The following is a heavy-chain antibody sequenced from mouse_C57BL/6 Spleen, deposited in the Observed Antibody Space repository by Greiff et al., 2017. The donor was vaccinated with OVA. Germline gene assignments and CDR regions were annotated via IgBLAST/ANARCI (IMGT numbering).Heavy chain of an antibody. CDR3: TRERELLRSYAMDY. J-gene: IGHJ4*01. Sequence: DVKLQESGTVLARPGASVKMSCKTSGYTFTSYWMHWVKQRPGQGLEWIGAIYPGNSDTSYNQKFKGKAKLTAVTSASTAYMELSSLTNEDSAVYYCTRERELLRSYAMDYWGQGTSVTVSS. CDR2: IYPGNSDT. D-gene: IGHD1-1*01. V-gene: IGHV1-5*01. CDR1: GYTFTSYW.